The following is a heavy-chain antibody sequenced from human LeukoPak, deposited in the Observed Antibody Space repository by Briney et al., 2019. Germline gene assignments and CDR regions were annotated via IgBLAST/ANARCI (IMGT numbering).Heavy chain of an antibody. CDR2: IYYSGST. Sequence: SETLSLTCTVSGGSISSSSYYWGWIRQPPGKGLEWIGSIYYSGSTYYNPSLKGRVTISVDTSKNQFSLKLSSVTAADTAVYYCARQSILLAAGATFFDYWGQGTLVTVSS. CDR3: ARQSILLAAGATFFDY. D-gene: IGHD4/OR15-4a*01. V-gene: IGHV4-39*01. CDR1: GGSISSSSYY. J-gene: IGHJ4*02.